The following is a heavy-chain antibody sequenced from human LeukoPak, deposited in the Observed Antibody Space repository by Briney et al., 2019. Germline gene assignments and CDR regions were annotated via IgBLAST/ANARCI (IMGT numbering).Heavy chain of an antibody. J-gene: IGHJ4*02. CDR3: AKEGDFYDILTDY. Sequence: AGGSLRLSCAASGFTFRTYAMSWVRQAPGKGLEWVSGISGSGGSTYYADSVKGRFTISRDNSKNTLYLQMNSLRAEDTAVYYCAKEGDFYDILTDYWGQGTPVTVSS. V-gene: IGHV3-23*01. CDR2: ISGSGGST. D-gene: IGHD3-9*01. CDR1: GFTFRTYA.